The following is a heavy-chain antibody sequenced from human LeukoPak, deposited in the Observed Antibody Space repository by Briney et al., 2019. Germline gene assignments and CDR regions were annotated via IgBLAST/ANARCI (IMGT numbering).Heavy chain of an antibody. Sequence: GGSLRLSCAASGFTFSSYWMHWVRQAPGKGLVWVSRINSDGGSTSYADSVKGRFTISRDNAKNTLYLQMNSLRAEDTAVYYCARAFLYYDYVWGSYRPDQNYYYYMDVWGKGTTVTISS. CDR1: GFTFSSYW. V-gene: IGHV3-74*01. CDR3: ARAFLYYDYVWGSYRPDQNYYYYMDV. D-gene: IGHD3-16*02. J-gene: IGHJ6*03. CDR2: INSDGGST.